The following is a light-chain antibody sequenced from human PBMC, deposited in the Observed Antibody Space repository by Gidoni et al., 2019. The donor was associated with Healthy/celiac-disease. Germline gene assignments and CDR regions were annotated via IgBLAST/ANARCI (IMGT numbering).Light chain of an antibody. CDR1: HSVSSGY. V-gene: IGKV3-20*01. CDR2: SAS. J-gene: IGKJ3*01. CDR3: QQLFT. Sequence: EIVLTQSPGTLSLSPGERATLSCRASHSVSSGYLAWYQQKPGQAPRLLIYSASSRATGIPDRFSGSGSGTAFTLTISRLEPEDFAVYYCQQLFTFGPGTKVDIK.